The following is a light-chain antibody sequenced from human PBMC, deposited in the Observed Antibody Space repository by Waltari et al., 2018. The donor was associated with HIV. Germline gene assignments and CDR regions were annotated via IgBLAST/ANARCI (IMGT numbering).Light chain of an antibody. CDR2: EGS. V-gene: IGLV2-23*01. CDR1: SSDVGSYNL. CDR3: CSYAGSSTYV. J-gene: IGLJ1*01. Sequence: QSALTQPASVSGSPGQSTTISCTGTSSDVGSYNLFSWYQQHPGKAPKLVIYEGSKRPSGVSNRFSGSKSGNTASLTISGLQAEDEADYYCCSYAGSSTYVFGTGTKVTVL.